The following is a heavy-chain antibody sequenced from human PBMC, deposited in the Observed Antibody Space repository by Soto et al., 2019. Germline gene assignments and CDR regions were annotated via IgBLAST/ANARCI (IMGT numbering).Heavy chain of an antibody. D-gene: IGHD4-17*01. J-gene: IGHJ3*02. CDR3: AKDPIGDYVGAFDI. CDR1: GFTFSSYA. V-gene: IGHV3-23*01. Sequence: EVQLLESGGGLVQPGGSLRLSCATSGFTFSSYAMSWVHQAPGKGPEWVSGISASGGRTYYADSLKGRFTISRDNSKNMLYLQVNSLRAEDTALYYCAKDPIGDYVGAFDIWGQGTMVTVSS. CDR2: ISASGGRT.